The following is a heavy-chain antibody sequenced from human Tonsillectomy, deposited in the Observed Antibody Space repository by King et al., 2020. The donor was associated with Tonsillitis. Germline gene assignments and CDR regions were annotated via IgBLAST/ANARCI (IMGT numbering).Heavy chain of an antibody. CDR3: AGTDCGGDCYPQRGLDY. J-gene: IGHJ4*02. CDR1: GDSISSGSYY. D-gene: IGHD2-21*02. V-gene: IGHV4-61*02. CDR2: IYTSGST. Sequence: VQLQESGPGLVKPSQTLSLTCTVSGDSISSGSYYWSWIRQPAGKGLEWIGRIYTSGSTSYNPSLKSRVTISVDTSKNQFSLMLSPVTAPVTAVYYCAGTDCGGDCYPQRGLDYWGQGTLVTVSS.